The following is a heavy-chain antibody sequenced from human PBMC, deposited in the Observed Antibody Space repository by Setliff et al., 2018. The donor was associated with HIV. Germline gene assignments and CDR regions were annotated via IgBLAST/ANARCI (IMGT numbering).Heavy chain of an antibody. CDR3: ARRSIVGVTRGYYDYALDV. V-gene: IGHV4-61*02. J-gene: IGHJ6*02. D-gene: IGHD1-26*01. CDR2: IYTRGST. CDR1: GGSIDSGNCD. Sequence: PSETLSLTCTVSGGSIDSGNCDWNWVRQPGGKGLEWIGRIYTRGSTKYSPTFESRVTMSLDTSKNQFSLNLRSVTAADTALYYCARRSIVGVTRGYYDYALDVWGQGNTVTVSS.